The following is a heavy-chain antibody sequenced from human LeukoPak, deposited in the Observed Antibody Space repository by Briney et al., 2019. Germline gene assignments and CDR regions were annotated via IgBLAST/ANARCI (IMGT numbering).Heavy chain of an antibody. Sequence: PGGSLRLSCAASGFTFSSYSMNWVRRAPGKGLEWLSYIRSSSRTIYYADSVKGRFTISRDNAKNSLYLQMNSLRAEDTAVYYCARDLPIAVNWFDPWGQGTLVTVSS. D-gene: IGHD6-13*01. V-gene: IGHV3-48*04. J-gene: IGHJ5*02. CDR1: GFTFSSYS. CDR2: IRSSSRTI. CDR3: ARDLPIAVNWFDP.